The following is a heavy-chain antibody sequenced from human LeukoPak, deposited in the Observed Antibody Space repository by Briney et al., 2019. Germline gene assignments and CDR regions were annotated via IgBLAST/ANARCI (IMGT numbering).Heavy chain of an antibody. V-gene: IGHV1-8*01. CDR2: MNPNSGNT. CDR3: ARAGARQIAAVGY. Sequence: GASVKVSCKASGYTFTSYDINWVRQATGQGLEWMGWMNPNSGNTGYAQKFQGRVTMTRNTSISTAYMELSSLRSGDTAVYYCARAGARQIAAVGYWGQGTLVTVSS. CDR1: GYTFTSYD. D-gene: IGHD6-13*01. J-gene: IGHJ4*02.